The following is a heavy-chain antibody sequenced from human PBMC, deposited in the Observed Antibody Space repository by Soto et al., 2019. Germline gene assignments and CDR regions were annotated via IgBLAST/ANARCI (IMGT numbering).Heavy chain of an antibody. D-gene: IGHD6-19*01. Sequence: GGSLRLSCAASGFTFSNYSMNWVRQAPGKGLEWVSYISSSSSTIYYADSVKGRFTISRDNAKNSLYLQMNSLRAEDTAVYYCASMIAVAGNDAFDIWGQGTMVTVSS. J-gene: IGHJ3*02. CDR3: ASMIAVAGNDAFDI. V-gene: IGHV3-48*01. CDR2: ISSSSSTI. CDR1: GFTFSNYS.